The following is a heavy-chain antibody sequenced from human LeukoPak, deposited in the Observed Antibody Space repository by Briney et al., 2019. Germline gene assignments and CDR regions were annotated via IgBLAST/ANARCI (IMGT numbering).Heavy chain of an antibody. CDR2: MNPISGNT. CDR3: ARGPPIRGYRYGYDTGYYYSYSMDV. CDR1: GYSFTSYY. V-gene: IGHV1-8*02. Sequence: ASVKVSCKASGYSFTSYYIHWVRQATGQGLEWMGWMNPISGNTGHAQKFQGRVTMTRDTSISTAYMELSSLRSEDTAVYYCARGPPIRGYRYGYDTGYYYSYSMDVWGKGTTVTISS. D-gene: IGHD5-18*01. J-gene: IGHJ6*03.